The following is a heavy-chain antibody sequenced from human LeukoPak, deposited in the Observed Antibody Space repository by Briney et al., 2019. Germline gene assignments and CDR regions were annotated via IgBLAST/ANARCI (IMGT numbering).Heavy chain of an antibody. V-gene: IGHV1-18*01. CDR1: GYTFTSYG. D-gene: IGHD2-2*01. J-gene: IGHJ5*02. CDR2: ISAYNGNT. Sequence: ASVKVSCKASGYTFTSYGISWVRQAPGQGLAWMGWISAYNGNTNYAQKLQGRVTMTTDTSTSTAYMELRSLRSDDTAVYYCARALKLGYCSSTSCLGFDPWGRGTLVTVSS. CDR3: ARALKLGYCSSTSCLGFDP.